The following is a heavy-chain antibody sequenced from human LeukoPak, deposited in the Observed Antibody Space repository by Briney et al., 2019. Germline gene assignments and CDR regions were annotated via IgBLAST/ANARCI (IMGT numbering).Heavy chain of an antibody. CDR1: GVSISSHY. D-gene: IGHD3-3*01. V-gene: IGHV4-59*11. J-gene: IGHJ6*03. CDR2: IYYSGST. CDR3: ARCNSDFWSGYYQHYYYYYYMDV. Sequence: SETLSLTCTVSGVSISSHYWSWLQQPPGKGLEWVGYIYYSGSTNYNPSLKSRVTISVDTSKNQFSLKLSSVTAADTAVYYCARCNSDFWSGYYQHYYYYYYMDVWGKGTTVTVSS.